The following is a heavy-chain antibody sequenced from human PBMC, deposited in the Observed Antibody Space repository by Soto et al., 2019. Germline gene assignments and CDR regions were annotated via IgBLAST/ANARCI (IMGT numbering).Heavy chain of an antibody. Sequence: EVQLVESGGGLVQPGGSLKLSCAASGFAFSSYSMNWVRQAPGKGLEWVSYISCSSRTTSYADSVKGRFTISRDTAKKSLFLQMNSLTDEDTAVYYCARSYNDYGCFDDWGQGALVTVSP. D-gene: IGHD4-17*01. V-gene: IGHV3-48*02. CDR3: ARSYNDYGCFDD. CDR1: GFAFSSYS. J-gene: IGHJ4*02. CDR2: ISCSSRTT.